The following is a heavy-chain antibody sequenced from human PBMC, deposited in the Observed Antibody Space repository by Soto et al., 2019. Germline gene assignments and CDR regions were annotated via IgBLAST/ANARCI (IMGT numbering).Heavy chain of an antibody. J-gene: IGHJ3*02. D-gene: IGHD2-15*01. CDR2: ISGSGGST. CDR3: AKDLIYCSGGSCQPDAFDI. CDR1: GFTFSSYA. V-gene: IGHV3-23*01. Sequence: GGSLRLSCAASGFTFSSYAMSWVRQAPGKKLEKVSAISGSGGSTYYADSVKGGFTISRDNSKNTLYLQMNSMRAEDTAVYYCAKDLIYCSGGSCQPDAFDIWGQGTMVTVSS.